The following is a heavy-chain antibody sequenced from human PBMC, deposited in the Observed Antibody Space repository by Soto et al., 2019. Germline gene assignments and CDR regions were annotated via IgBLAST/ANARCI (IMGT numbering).Heavy chain of an antibody. V-gene: IGHV4-30-2*01. CDR3: ARAPIRGHQVEGQPPTSQTLDY. CDR1: GGSISSGGYS. CDR2: IYHSGST. J-gene: IGHJ4*02. Sequence: SETLSLTCAVSGGSISSGGYSWSWIRQPPGKGLEWIGYIYHSGSTYYNPSLKSRVTISEDTSKNQFSLRLTSVTAADTAVYYCARAPIRGHQVEGQPPTSQTLDYWGQGMLVTVSS. D-gene: IGHD1-26*01.